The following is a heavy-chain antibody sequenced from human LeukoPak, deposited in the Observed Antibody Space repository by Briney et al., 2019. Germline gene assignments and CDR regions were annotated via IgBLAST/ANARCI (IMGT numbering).Heavy chain of an antibody. V-gene: IGHV3-23*01. J-gene: IGHJ5*02. Sequence: PGGSLRLSCAASGFTFSSYAMGWVRQAPGKGLEWVSTISGSGGSTYYADSVEGRFTISRDNSKNTLYLQLNSLRADDTAVYYCAKDSPYWFDPWGQGTLVTVSS. CDR1: GFTFSSYA. CDR2: ISGSGGST. CDR3: AKDSPYWFDP.